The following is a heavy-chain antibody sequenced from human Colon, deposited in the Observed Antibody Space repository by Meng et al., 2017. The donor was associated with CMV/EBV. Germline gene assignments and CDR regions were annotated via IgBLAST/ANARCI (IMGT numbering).Heavy chain of an antibody. D-gene: IGHD6-13*01. J-gene: IGHJ4*02. V-gene: IGHV4-34*01. CDR1: GGSFSGYY. CDR2: INHSGST. CDR3: ASILFAAAAGGWGGY. Sequence: VQLQQWGAGLVKPSEPLSLTCAVYGGSFSGYYWSWIRQPPGKGLEWIGEINHSGSTNYNPSLKSRVTISVDTSKNQFSLKLSSVTAADTAVYYCASILFAAAAGGWGGYWGQGTLVTVSS.